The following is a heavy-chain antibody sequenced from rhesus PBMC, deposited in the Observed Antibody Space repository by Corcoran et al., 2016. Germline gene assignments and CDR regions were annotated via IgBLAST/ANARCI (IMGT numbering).Heavy chain of an antibody. Sequence: QVQLQESGPGLVKPSETLSLTCAVSGYSITSGYGWGWIPQPPWKGLEWIGQIYGGSGSTYYNPPLKSRVTVSTDTSKNQFSLKLSSVTAADTAVYYCARDRDTALDYWGQGVLVTVSS. CDR2: IYGGSGST. V-gene: IGHV4-127*01. CDR1: GYSITSGYG. CDR3: ARDRDTALDY. J-gene: IGHJ4*01. D-gene: IGHD5-12*01.